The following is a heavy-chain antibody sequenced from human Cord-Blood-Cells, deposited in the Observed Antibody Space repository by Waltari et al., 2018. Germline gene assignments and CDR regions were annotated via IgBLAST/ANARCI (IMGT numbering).Heavy chain of an antibody. Sequence: EVQLVESGGGLVKPGGSLRLSCAASGFTFSSYSMNWVRQAPGKGLEWVSSISSSSSYIYYADSVKGRFTISRDNAKNSLYLQMNSLKTEDTAVYYCTTVPFGVVIIYFQHWGQGTLVTVSS. CDR1: GFTFSSYS. D-gene: IGHD3-3*01. CDR2: ISSSSSYI. CDR3: TTVPFGVVIIYFQH. J-gene: IGHJ1*01. V-gene: IGHV3-21*03.